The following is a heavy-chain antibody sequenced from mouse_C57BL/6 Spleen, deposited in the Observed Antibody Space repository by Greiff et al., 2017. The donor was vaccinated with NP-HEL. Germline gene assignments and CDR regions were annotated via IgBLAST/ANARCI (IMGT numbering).Heavy chain of an antibody. D-gene: IGHD2-4*01. Sequence: EVQLQQSGPELVKPGASVKIPCKASGYTFTDYNMDWVKQSHGKSLEWIGDINPNNGGTIYNQKFKGKATLTVDKSSSTAYMELRSLTSEDTAVYYCARSLYDYDRAWFAYWGQGTLVTVSA. V-gene: IGHV1-18*01. CDR2: INPNNGGT. J-gene: IGHJ3*01. CDR1: GYTFTDYN. CDR3: ARSLYDYDRAWFAY.